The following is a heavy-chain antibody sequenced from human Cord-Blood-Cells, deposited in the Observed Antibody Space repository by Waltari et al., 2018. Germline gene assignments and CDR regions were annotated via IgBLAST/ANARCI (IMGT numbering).Heavy chain of an antibody. CDR3: AKDQRVDFWSGYDAFDI. CDR1: GFTFSSYA. Sequence: EVQLLVSGGGLVQRGGSLRLSWAAAGFTFSSYAMSWVRQAPGKGLAWVSAISGSGGSTYYADAVKVRFTISRDNSNNTLYLQMNSLRAEGTAVYYCAKDQRVDFWSGYDAFDIWGQGTMVTVSS. CDR2: ISGSGGST. V-gene: IGHV3-23*01. J-gene: IGHJ3*02. D-gene: IGHD3-3*01.